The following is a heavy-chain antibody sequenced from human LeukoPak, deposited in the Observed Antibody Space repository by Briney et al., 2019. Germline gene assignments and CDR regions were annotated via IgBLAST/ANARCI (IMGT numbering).Heavy chain of an antibody. Sequence: ASVKVSCKASGYTFKSYAMNWVRQAPGQGLEWMGWINSNTGNPTYAQGFTGRFVFSLDTSVSTAYLQISSLKAEDTAVYYCARGNYYDSSGYSPDYYYYGMDVWGQGTTVTVSS. D-gene: IGHD3-22*01. CDR3: ARGNYYDSSGYSPDYYYYGMDV. CDR1: GYTFKSYA. J-gene: IGHJ6*02. CDR2: INSNTGNP. V-gene: IGHV7-4-1*02.